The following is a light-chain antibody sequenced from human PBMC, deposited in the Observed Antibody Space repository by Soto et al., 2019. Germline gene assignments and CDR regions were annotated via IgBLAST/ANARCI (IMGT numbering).Light chain of an antibody. J-gene: IGKJ5*01. Sequence: IPVTQSPSSLSASEGDRVTIPCQASQDISYSLNWFQHKPGTAPKVLIYDASRLETGVPSRFRGSGSGTDFTFTISRLQPEDIATYYCHQYELLPTFGQGTRLAIK. CDR3: HQYELLPT. CDR2: DAS. V-gene: IGKV1-33*01. CDR1: QDISYS.